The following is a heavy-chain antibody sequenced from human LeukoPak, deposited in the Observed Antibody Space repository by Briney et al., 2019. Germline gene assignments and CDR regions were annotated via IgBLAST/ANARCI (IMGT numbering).Heavy chain of an antibody. Sequence: GGSLRLSCEASGFTFSSYAMYWVRQAPGKGLEWVSSISSSSSYIYYADSVKGRFTISRDNAKNSLYLQMNSLRAEDTAVYYCARVGAVAGDYWGQGTLVTVSS. D-gene: IGHD6-19*01. J-gene: IGHJ4*02. CDR2: ISSSSSYI. V-gene: IGHV3-21*01. CDR1: GFTFSSYA. CDR3: ARVGAVAGDY.